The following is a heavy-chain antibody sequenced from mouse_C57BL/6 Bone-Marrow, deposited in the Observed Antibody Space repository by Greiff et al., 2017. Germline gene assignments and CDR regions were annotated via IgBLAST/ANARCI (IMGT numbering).Heavy chain of an antibody. V-gene: IGHV1-26*01. CDR3: ASLYDYDRNYAMDY. CDR2: INPNNGGT. J-gene: IGHJ4*01. CDR1: GYTFTDYY. Sequence: EVQLQQSGPELVKPGASVKISCKASGYTFTDYYMNWVKQSHGKSLEWIGDINPNNGGTSYNQKFKGKATLTVDKSSSTAYMELRSLTSEDSAVYYGASLYDYDRNYAMDYWGQGTSVTVSS. D-gene: IGHD2-4*01.